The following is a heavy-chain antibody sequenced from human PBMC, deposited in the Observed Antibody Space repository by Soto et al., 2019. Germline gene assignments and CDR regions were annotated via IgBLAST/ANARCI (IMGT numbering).Heavy chain of an antibody. V-gene: IGHV4-38-2*02. CDR1: GYSIRSGYY. J-gene: IGHJ4*01. CDR3: AALWFGELAFNY. Sequence: KPSETLSLTCSVSGYSIRSGYYWGWVRQAPGKGLERLGSVYHNGIMFHNPSFQSRVTISVDTSKNQFSLNLRSVTAADTAVYYCAALWFGELAFNYWGHGILVTVSS. CDR2: VYHNGIM. D-gene: IGHD3-10*01.